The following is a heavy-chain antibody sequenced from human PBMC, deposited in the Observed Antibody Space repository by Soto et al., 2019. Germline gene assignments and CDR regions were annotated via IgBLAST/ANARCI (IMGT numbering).Heavy chain of an antibody. CDR3: ARNRLRQYYYGMDV. CDR1: GYSFANYW. V-gene: IGHV5-51*01. D-gene: IGHD3-10*01. Sequence: GESLKISCQGSGYSFANYWIAWVRQMPGKGLEWVGVIYPGDSDTRYSPSFRGQVTISADKSISHVYLQWSSLKASNTAMYYCARNRLRQYYYGMDVWGQGTTVTVSS. CDR2: IYPGDSDT. J-gene: IGHJ6*02.